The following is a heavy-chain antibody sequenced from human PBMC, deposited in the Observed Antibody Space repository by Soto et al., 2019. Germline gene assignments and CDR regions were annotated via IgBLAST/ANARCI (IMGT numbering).Heavy chain of an antibody. V-gene: IGHV1-18*01. CDR2: SSAYNGNT. J-gene: IGHJ3*02. CDR1: GYTFTSYG. CDR3: ARARVYDIFAVPDDAFDI. D-gene: IGHD3-9*01. Sequence: ASGKVSCKASGYTFTSYGISWVRQAPGQGLEWMGWSSAYNGNTNYAQKLQGRVTMTTDTSTSAAYLELRSLRSDDTDVYYCARARVYDIFAVPDDAFDIWGQGTMVTVS.